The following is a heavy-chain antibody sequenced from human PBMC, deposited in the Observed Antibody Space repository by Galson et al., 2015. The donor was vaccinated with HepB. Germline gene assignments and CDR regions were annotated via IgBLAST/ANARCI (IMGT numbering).Heavy chain of an antibody. CDR2: ISYDRSNE. CDR3: AKDLVMISFADSGGMDV. J-gene: IGHJ6*02. D-gene: IGHD3-16*01. Sequence: SLRLSCAASGFTFSNYGMHWVRQAPGKGLEWVAFISYDRSNEYYADSVKGRFTISRSRDTYTNTLFLQMDSLRADDTAVYFCAKDLVMISFADSGGMDVWGQGTTVTVSS. CDR1: GFTFSNYG. V-gene: IGHV3-30*18.